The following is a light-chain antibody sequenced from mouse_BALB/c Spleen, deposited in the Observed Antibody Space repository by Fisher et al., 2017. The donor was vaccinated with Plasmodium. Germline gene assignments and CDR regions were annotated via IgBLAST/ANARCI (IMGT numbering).Light chain of an antibody. J-gene: IGKJ5*01. CDR2: YTS. CDR3: QQSNTLSLT. V-gene: IGKV5-43*01. Sequence: DIVITQTPVTLSVTPGDSVSLSCRASQTVNNNLHWYQQKSHESPRLLINYTSQSISGIPSRFSGSGSGTDFTLSINSVETEDFGMYFCQQSNTLSLTFCAGTKLELK. CDR1: QTVNNN.